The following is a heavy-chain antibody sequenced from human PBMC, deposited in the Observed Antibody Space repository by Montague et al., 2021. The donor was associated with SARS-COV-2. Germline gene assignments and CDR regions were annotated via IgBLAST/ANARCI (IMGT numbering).Heavy chain of an antibody. Sequence: SYTDYADSVKGRFTISRANARKSLYLEMNSLRAEDTAVYYCARLVGVESNRRDYFNYWGQGTLFTVSS. V-gene: IGHV3-11*03. D-gene: IGHD1-14*01. J-gene: IGHJ4*02. CDR3: ARLVGVESNRRDYFNY. CDR2: SYT.